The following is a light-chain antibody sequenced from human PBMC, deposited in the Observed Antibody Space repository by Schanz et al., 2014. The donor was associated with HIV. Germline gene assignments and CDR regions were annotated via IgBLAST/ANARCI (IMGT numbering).Light chain of an antibody. J-gene: IGLJ3*02. Sequence: QSVLTQTPSASGTPGQRVTISCSGSGSDIRSNAVNWYQQLPGTAPKLLIYNTYHRPSGVPDRFSGSGSGTSASLAISGLQSEDESDFFCATWDDSLDGWVFGGGTKLTVL. CDR1: GSDIRSNA. V-gene: IGLV1-44*01. CDR3: ATWDDSLDGWV. CDR2: NTY.